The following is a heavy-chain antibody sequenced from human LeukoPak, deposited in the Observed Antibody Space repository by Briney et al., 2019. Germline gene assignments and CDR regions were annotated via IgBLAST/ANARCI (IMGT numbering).Heavy chain of an antibody. CDR1: GYTFTSYG. D-gene: IGHD3-10*01. J-gene: IGHJ4*02. CDR2: ISAYNGNT. CDR3: ARVKWFGELWSGNFDY. V-gene: IGHV1-18*01. Sequence: GASVKVSCKASGYTFTSYGISWVRQAPGQGLEWMGWISAYNGNTNYAQKLQGRVTMTTDTSTSTAYMELRSLRSDDTAVYYCARVKWFGELWSGNFDYWGQGTLVTVSS.